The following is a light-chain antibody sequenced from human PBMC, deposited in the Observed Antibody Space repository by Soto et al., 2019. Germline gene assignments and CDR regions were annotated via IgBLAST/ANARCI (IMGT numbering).Light chain of an antibody. Sequence: EIVMTQSPATLSVSPGERATLSCRASQTVSSNLAWYQQKPGQAPRLLIYGAPARATGVPARFSGSGSGTEFTLTISSLQSEDFAVYYCQQYNNWWTFGQGTKVDI. V-gene: IGKV3-15*01. CDR2: GAP. CDR3: QQYNNWWT. CDR1: QTVSSN. J-gene: IGKJ1*01.